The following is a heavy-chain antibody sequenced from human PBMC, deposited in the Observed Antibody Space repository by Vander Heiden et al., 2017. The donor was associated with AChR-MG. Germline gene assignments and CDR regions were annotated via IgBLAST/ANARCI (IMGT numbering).Heavy chain of an antibody. CDR3: ARLLVTMIVGAGWFDP. D-gene: IGHD3-22*01. J-gene: IGHJ5*02. V-gene: IGHV4-61*01. CDR2: IYYSGST. Sequence: QVQLQESGPGLVKPSETLSLTCTVSGGSVSSGSYYWSWIRQPPGKGLEWIGYIYYSGSTNYNPSLKSRVTISVDTSKNQFSLKLSSVTAADTAVYYCARLLVTMIVGAGWFDPWGQGTLVTVSS. CDR1: GGSVSSGSYY.